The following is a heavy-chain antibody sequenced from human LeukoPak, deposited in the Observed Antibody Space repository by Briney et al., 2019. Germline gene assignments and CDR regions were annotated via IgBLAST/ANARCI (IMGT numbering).Heavy chain of an antibody. CDR2: FSGSGGNT. J-gene: IGHJ4*02. Sequence: GGSLRLSCAASGFTFSTYAMSWVRQAPGKGLEWVSAFSGSGGNTYYADSVKGRFTISRDNSKNTLYLQMNSLRAEDTAVYYCARRAGAYSHPYDYWGQGTLVTVSS. CDR3: ARRAGAYSHPYDY. V-gene: IGHV3-23*01. D-gene: IGHD4/OR15-4a*01. CDR1: GFTFSTYA.